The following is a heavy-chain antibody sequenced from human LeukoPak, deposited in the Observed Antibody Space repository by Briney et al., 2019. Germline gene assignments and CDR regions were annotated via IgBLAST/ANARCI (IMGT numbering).Heavy chain of an antibody. J-gene: IGHJ4*02. CDR3: AREVVALDY. CDR1: GLTFRSYG. Sequence: QAGGSLRLSCAASGLTFRSYGMGWVRQAPGKGLEWVSYISSSTSTITYADSVRGRFTISRDNAENSLYLQMNSLRAEDTAVYYCAREVVALDYWGQGTLVSVSS. CDR2: ISSSTSTI. V-gene: IGHV3-48*01. D-gene: IGHD2-15*01.